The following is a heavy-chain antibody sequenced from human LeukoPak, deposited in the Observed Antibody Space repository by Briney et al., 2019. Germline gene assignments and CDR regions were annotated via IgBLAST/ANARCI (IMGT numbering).Heavy chain of an antibody. V-gene: IGHV4-59*12. D-gene: IGHD3-10*01. Sequence: PSETLSLTCIVSGDSIISYYWSWIRPPPWKGLDGIGYIYYSGNTNYNPSLNSGGTISEDTSKNQLPLKSCSVPAANTAVYYFARDKRGGSGTYYGFHYFDYWGQGTLVTVSS. CDR2: IYYSGNT. CDR3: ARDKRGGSGTYYGFHYFDY. J-gene: IGHJ4*02. CDR1: GDSIISYY.